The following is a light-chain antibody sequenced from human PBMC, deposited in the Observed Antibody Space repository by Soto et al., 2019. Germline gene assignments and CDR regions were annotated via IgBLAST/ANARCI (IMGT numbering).Light chain of an antibody. CDR2: GAS. V-gene: IGKV3-15*01. Sequence: EIVMTQSPATLSVSPGERATLSCRASQSVSSNLAWYQQKPGQAPRLLIYGASTRATGIPARFSGSGSGTELTLTISSLQSEDFEVYYCQQYNNWPPGVTFGPGTKVDIK. CDR3: QQYNNWPPGVT. CDR1: QSVSSN. J-gene: IGKJ3*01.